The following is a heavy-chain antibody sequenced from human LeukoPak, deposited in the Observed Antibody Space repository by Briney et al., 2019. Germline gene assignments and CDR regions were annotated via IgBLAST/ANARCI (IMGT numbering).Heavy chain of an antibody. D-gene: IGHD3-10*01. J-gene: IGHJ4*02. CDR3: ASARNMYYLTF. CDR2: IYYSGST. V-gene: IGHV4-59*08. CDR1: GGSISSYY. Sequence: SETLSLTCTVSGGSISSYYWSWIRQPPGKGLEWMGYIYYSGSTNYNPSLKSRVTISVDTSKNQFSLKLSSVTAADTAVYYCASARNMYYLTFWGQGTLVTVSS.